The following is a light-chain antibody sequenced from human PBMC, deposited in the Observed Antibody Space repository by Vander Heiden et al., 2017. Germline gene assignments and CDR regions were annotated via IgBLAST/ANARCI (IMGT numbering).Light chain of an antibody. V-gene: IGKV3-20*01. CDR1: QSFRSTY. CDR3: QQYGSSPLT. J-gene: IGKJ4*01. CDR2: GAS. Sequence: EIVLTQSPCTLSLSPGERATLSCRASQSFRSTYLAWYQQKPGQAPRLLMYGASSRATGIPDRFSGSGSGTDFTLTISRLEPEDFAVYYCQQYGSSPLTFGGGTKVEIK.